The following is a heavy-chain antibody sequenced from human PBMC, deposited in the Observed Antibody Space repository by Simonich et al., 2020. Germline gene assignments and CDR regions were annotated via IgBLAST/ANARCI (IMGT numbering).Heavy chain of an antibody. V-gene: IGHV4-34*01. CDR1: GGSFSGYY. Sequence: QVQLQQWGAGLLKPSETLSLTCAVYGGSFSGYYWSWTRQPPVKWLEWIGEINHSGITNYNPSLKSRVTISVDTAKNQFSLKLSSVTAADTAVYYCARGLRVAAAGTAFQHCGQGTLVTVSS. CDR3: ARGLRVAAAGTAFQH. D-gene: IGHD6-13*01. J-gene: IGHJ1*01. CDR2: INHSGIT.